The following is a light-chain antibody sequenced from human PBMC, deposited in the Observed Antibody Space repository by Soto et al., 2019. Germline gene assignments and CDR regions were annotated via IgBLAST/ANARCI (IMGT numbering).Light chain of an antibody. CDR1: QSVSSSH. CDR3: QQYGSSPSIT. V-gene: IGKV3-20*01. CDR2: GAS. Sequence: EIVLTQSPGTLSLSPGEGATLSCRASQSVSSSHLSWYQQKPGQAPRLLIYGASSRATGIPDRFIGSGSGTDFTLIISKLEPEDFAVYYCQQYGSSPSITFGQGTRLEMK. J-gene: IGKJ5*01.